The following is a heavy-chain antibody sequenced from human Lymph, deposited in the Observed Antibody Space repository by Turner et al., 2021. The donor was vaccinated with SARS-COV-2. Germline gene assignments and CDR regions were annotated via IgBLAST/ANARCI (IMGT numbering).Heavy chain of an antibody. CDR1: GFTVSSSY. Sequence: EVQLVESGGGLVQPGGSLRLSCAASGFTVSSSYMSWVRKAPGKGLEWVSVIYSGGSTYCADSVKGRFTITRDNSKNMQYIKMNSLGAEDTAVYYCARAWGRYSYGFDYWGQGTLVTVSS. J-gene: IGHJ4*02. CDR3: ARAWGRYSYGFDY. CDR2: IYSGGST. D-gene: IGHD5-18*01. V-gene: IGHV3-66*01.